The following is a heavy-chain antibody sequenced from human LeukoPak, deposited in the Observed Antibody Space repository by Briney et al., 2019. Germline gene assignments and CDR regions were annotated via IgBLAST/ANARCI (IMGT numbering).Heavy chain of an antibody. J-gene: IGHJ4*02. D-gene: IGHD6-19*01. CDR1: GFTFTNYW. V-gene: IGHV3-7*05. CDR2: IRQDGNER. Sequence: PGGSLRLFCVASGFTFTNYWMTWVRQAPGKGLQWVANIRQDGNERYFVDSVKGRFTISRDNAKTSLYLQMNSLRAEDTAVYYCARLVAGAGITYWGQGTLVTVSS. CDR3: ARLVAGAGITY.